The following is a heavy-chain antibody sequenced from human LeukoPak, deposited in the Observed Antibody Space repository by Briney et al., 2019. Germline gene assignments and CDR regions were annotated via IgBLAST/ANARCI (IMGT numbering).Heavy chain of an antibody. CDR3: AKDPHDYGVVDY. D-gene: IGHD4-17*01. Sequence: GGSLRLSCAASGFTFSSYAMSWVRQAPGKGLEWVSAISGSGGSTYYADSVEGRFTISRDNSKNTLYLQMNSLRAEDTAVYYCAKDPHDYGVVDYWGQGTLVTVSS. CDR1: GFTFSSYA. J-gene: IGHJ4*02. CDR2: ISGSGGST. V-gene: IGHV3-23*01.